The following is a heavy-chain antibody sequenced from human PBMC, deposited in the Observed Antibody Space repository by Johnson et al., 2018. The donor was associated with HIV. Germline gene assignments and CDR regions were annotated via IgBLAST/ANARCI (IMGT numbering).Heavy chain of an antibody. J-gene: IGHJ3*01. Sequence: QMQLVESGGGVVQPGGSLRLSCAAFGFTFSYYGMHWVRQAPGKGLEWVAFIRYDGDNKYYGDSVKGRFTISRENAKNSLYLQMNSLRAEDTAVYYCARGVGSWGQGTMVTVSS. CDR1: GFTFSYYG. CDR3: ARGVGS. CDR2: IRYDGDNK. V-gene: IGHV3-30*02. D-gene: IGHD1-26*01.